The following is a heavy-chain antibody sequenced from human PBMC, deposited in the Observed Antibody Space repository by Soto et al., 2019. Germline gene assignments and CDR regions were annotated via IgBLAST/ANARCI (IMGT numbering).Heavy chain of an antibody. CDR2: IMPIFRAP. Sequence: SVKVSCKASGGAFSDYAFSWVRQAPGQGLEWLGGIMPIFRAPDYAQKFQGRVTITADESTSTAYMELSSLRSEDTAVYYCARGLGDNWFDPWGQGTLVTVSS. CDR1: GGAFSDYA. J-gene: IGHJ5*02. V-gene: IGHV1-69*13. CDR3: ARGLGDNWFDP.